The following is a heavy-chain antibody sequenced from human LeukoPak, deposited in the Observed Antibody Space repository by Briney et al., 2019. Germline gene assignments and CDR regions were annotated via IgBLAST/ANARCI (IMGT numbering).Heavy chain of an antibody. V-gene: IGHV3-48*01. J-gene: IGHJ4*02. D-gene: IGHD3-10*01. Sequence: GGSLRLSCAASGFTFSDYSMNWVRQAPGKGLEWVSYISSRSDAIYYADSVKGRFTISRDNAKNSLFLQMNSLRAEDTAVYYCARTQIGGYFDYWGQGALVTVSS. CDR3: ARTQIGGYFDY. CDR1: GFTFSDYS. CDR2: ISSRSDAI.